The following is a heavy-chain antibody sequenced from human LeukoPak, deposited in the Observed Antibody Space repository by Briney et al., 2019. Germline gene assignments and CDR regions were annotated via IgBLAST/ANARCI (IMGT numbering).Heavy chain of an antibody. J-gene: IGHJ5*02. Sequence: ASVKVSCKVSGYTFTDYYMHWVQQAPGKGLEWMGWISAYNGNTNYAQKLQGRVTMTTDTSTSTAYMEPRSLRSDDTAVYYCARVGYCSSTSCLPSFDPWGQGTLVTVSS. V-gene: IGHV1-18*04. CDR1: GYTFTDYY. CDR3: ARVGYCSSTSCLPSFDP. CDR2: ISAYNGNT. D-gene: IGHD2-2*01.